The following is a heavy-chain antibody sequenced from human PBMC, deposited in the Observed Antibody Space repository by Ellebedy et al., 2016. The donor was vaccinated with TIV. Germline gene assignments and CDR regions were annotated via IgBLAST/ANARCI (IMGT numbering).Heavy chain of an antibody. CDR2: IYHSGST. CDR3: ARVGADVGPLKYYYGSGSYGDWFDP. Sequence: GSLRLSXTVSGYSISSGYYWGWIRQPPGKGLEWIGSIYHSGSTYYNPSLKSRVTISVDKSKNQFSLKLSSVTAADTAVYYCARVGADVGPLKYYYGSGSYGDWFDPWGQGTLVTVSS. CDR1: GYSISSGYY. D-gene: IGHD3-10*01. J-gene: IGHJ5*02. V-gene: IGHV4-38-2*02.